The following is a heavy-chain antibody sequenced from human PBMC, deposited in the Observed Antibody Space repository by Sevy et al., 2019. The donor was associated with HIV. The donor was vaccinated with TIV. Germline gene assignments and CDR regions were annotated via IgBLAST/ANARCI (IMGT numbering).Heavy chain of an antibody. D-gene: IGHD1-26*01. CDR1: GYTFTSYD. V-gene: IGHV1-8*01. CDR2: MNPNSGNT. J-gene: IGHJ3*02. CDR3: ARGGRWELLDAFDI. Sequence: ASVKVSCKASGYTFTSYDINWVRQATGQGLEWMGWMNPNSGNTGYAQKFQGRVTMTRNTSISTAYMELSSLRSEDTVVYYCARGGRWELLDAFDIWGQGTMVTVSS.